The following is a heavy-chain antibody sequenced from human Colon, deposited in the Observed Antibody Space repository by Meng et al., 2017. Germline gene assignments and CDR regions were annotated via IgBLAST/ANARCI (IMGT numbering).Heavy chain of an antibody. CDR3: ARTLRDYGKIDY. CDR2: IYHSGTT. J-gene: IGHJ4*02. CDR1: GGSISSGGYY. V-gene: IGHV4-31*03. Sequence: QGPLQETGPGLVKPPQTLSLTCTVAGGSISSGGYYWTWIRQHPGKGLEWIGYIYHSGTTYYNPSLKSRVTISVDTSENQFSLNLRSVTAADTAVYFCARTLRDYGKIDYWGQGTLVTVSS. D-gene: IGHD4-17*01.